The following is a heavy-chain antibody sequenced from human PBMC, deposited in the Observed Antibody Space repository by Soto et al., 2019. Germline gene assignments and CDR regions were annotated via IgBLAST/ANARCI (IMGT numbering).Heavy chain of an antibody. V-gene: IGHV4-39*01. J-gene: IGHJ4*02. CDR2: VYYDEST. Sequence: QVQLQESGPGLLEPLETLSLTCSVSGVSLNSGHYYWVWVRQSPGKGLAWIASVYYDESTYYNPSITSRVTISIDKPRNQFSLTRKSVTAADTAVYYCGKVLIGATRHADVDSWGQGARVTVSS. CDR3: GKVLIGATRHADVDS. D-gene: IGHD2-15*01. CDR1: GVSLNSGHYY.